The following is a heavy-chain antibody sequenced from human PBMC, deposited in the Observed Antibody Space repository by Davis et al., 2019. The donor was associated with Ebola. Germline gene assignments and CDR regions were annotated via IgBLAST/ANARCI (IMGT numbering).Heavy chain of an antibody. D-gene: IGHD2-2*02. V-gene: IGHV1-69*13. CDR3: ARESSSQRLYAIIGRYALDV. CDR1: GGTFSDYA. J-gene: IGHJ6*04. CDR2: IVPVFKTT. Sequence: SVQVSCKASGGTFSDYAIHWVRQAPGQGLEWMGGIVPVFKTTHYSQQFQGRVTMTADESTSTAYLEVTSLTFEDTAVYFCARESSSQRLYAIIGRYALDVWGRGTTVTVAS.